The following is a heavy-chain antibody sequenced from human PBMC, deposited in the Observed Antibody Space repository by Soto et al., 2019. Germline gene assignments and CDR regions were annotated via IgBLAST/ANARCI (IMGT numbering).Heavy chain of an antibody. CDR2: INLDGSEK. V-gene: IGHV3-7*05. J-gene: IGHJ6*02. CDR1: GFTFRTYW. D-gene: IGHD5-18*01. Sequence: GGSLRLSCAASGFTFRTYWLSWVRQVPGKGQEWVANINLDGSEKNYVDSVKGRFTISRDNARNSLYLQMSSLRAEDTALYYCARDGSTSWYSYDYHGMDVWGQGTTVTVSS. CDR3: ARDGSTSWYSYDYHGMDV.